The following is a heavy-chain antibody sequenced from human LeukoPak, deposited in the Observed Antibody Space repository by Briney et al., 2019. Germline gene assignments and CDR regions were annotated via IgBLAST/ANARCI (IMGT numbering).Heavy chain of an antibody. J-gene: IGHJ4*02. CDR3: ARGGSH. CDR2: IKQDGSEK. CDR1: GFIFSNYW. Sequence: GGSLRLSCVASGFIFSNYWMNWVRQAPGKGLEWVANIKQDGSEKYYVDSVKGRFTISRGNAKNSLYLQMNSLRAEDTAVYYCARGGSHWGQGALVTVSS. V-gene: IGHV3-7*01. D-gene: IGHD3-16*01.